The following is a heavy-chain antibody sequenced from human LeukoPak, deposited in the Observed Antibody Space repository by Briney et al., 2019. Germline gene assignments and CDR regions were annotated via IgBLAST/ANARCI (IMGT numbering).Heavy chain of an antibody. Sequence: GGSLRLSCAASGFTFSHYWMAWVRQTPGKGLEWVANIKQDESEKYYVDSVKGRFTISRDNAKNSLYLQMDSLRAEDTALYYCARDYDGSLDYWGQGTLVAVSS. CDR3: ARDYDGSLDY. CDR1: GFTFSHYW. V-gene: IGHV3-7*01. J-gene: IGHJ4*02. CDR2: IKQDESEK. D-gene: IGHD4-23*01.